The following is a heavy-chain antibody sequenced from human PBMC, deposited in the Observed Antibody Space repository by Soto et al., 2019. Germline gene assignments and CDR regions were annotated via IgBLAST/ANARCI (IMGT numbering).Heavy chain of an antibody. Sequence: QVQLVQSGAEVKKPGSSVKVSCKASGGTFSSYAIIWVRQAPGQGLELMGGIIPIFGTANYAQKFQGRVTITADESTSTAYMELSSLRSEDTAVYYCQKTGGYSAQTGGYDYWGQGTLVTVSS. V-gene: IGHV1-69*01. CDR3: QKTGGYSAQTGGYDY. CDR2: IIPIFGTA. J-gene: IGHJ4*02. CDR1: GGTFSSYA. D-gene: IGHD5-12*01.